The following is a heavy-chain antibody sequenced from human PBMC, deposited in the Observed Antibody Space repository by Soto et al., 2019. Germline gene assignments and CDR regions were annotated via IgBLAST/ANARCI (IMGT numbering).Heavy chain of an antibody. CDR1: GFTFSSHC. CDR3: AREGWTRYYSYGMDV. D-gene: IGHD3-3*01. Sequence: EVQLVESGGGLVQPGGSLRLSCAASGFTFSSHCMNWVRQAPGKGLEWISYICSSSSIYYADSVKGRFTISRDNVKNSLYLQMHPLRDEDTAVYYCAREGWTRYYSYGMDVWGQGTTVTVSS. V-gene: IGHV3-48*02. CDR2: ICSSSSI. J-gene: IGHJ6*02.